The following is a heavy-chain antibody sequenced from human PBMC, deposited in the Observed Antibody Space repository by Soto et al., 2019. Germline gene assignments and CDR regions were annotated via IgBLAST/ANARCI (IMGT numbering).Heavy chain of an antibody. Sequence: PGGSLRLSCAASGFTVSSYAMHWVRQAPGKGLEWVAVISYDGSNKYYADSVKGRFTISRDNSKNTLYLQMNSLRAEDTAVYYCARVWPVYDSSGYYHLDYWGQGTLVTVSS. J-gene: IGHJ4*02. CDR1: GFTVSSYA. V-gene: IGHV3-30-3*01. CDR3: ARVWPVYDSSGYYHLDY. CDR2: ISYDGSNK. D-gene: IGHD3-22*01.